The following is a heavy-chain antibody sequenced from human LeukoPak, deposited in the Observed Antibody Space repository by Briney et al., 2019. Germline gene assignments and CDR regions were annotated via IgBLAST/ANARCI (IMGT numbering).Heavy chain of an antibody. CDR3: ARDLWNFYDDSGYYRDFDS. CDR2: IGSYGGDT. D-gene: IGHD3-22*01. CDR1: TSR. J-gene: IGHJ5*01. V-gene: IGHV1-18*01. Sequence: ASVKVSCKATSRISWVRQAPGQGLEWMGWIGSYGGDTYYAQKFQGRVAVTTDTSTSTVYMELRSLRSDDTAVYYCARDLWNFYDDSGYYRDFDSWGQGTLVTVSS.